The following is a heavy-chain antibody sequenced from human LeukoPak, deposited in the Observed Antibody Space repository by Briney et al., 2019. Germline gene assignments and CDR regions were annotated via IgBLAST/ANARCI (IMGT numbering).Heavy chain of an antibody. J-gene: IGHJ5*02. CDR3: ARGGTYTSRGFYKWFDP. CDR1: GGSIYSYS. CDR2: IYNRGST. V-gene: IGHV4-59*01. D-gene: IGHD2-2*01. Sequence: PTETLPLTCIVSGGSIYSYSWTWIRQPPAEGLEWIGHIYNRGSTNYNPALKSRVTISVDTTRNQFSLKLSSVTAADAAVYYCARGGTYTSRGFYKWFDPWGQGILVTVSS.